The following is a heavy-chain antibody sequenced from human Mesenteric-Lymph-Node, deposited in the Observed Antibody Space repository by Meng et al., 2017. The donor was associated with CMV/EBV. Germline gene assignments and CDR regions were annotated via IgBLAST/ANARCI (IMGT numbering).Heavy chain of an antibody. J-gene: IGHJ4*02. Sequence: GESLKISCAASRFTFGRYWMTWVRQAPGKGLEFVAVISSDGSNKYYAASVKGRFTISRDNSKNTLYLQLDSLRPEDTAVYYCARPYNSVDFWNGYSYYLDYWGQGVLVTVSS. V-gene: IGHV3-30-3*01. D-gene: IGHD3-3*01. CDR1: RFTFGRYW. CDR2: ISSDGSNK. CDR3: ARPYNSVDFWNGYSYYLDY.